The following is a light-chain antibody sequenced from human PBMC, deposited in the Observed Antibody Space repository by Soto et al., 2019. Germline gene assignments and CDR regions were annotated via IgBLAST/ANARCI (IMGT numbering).Light chain of an antibody. CDR2: EVV. CDR1: SSDVGAYNY. J-gene: IGLJ2*01. V-gene: IGLV2-14*01. CDR3: SSYTDSNTVL. Sequence: ALTQPASVSGSPGQSITISCTGTSSDVGAYNYVSWYQHHPGKAPKLIIYEVVNRPSGISNRFSGSKSGNTASLAISGLQAEDEADYYCSSYTDSNTVLFGGGTQLTVL.